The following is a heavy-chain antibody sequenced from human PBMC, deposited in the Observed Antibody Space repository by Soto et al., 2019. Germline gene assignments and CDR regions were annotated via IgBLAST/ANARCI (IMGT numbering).Heavy chain of an antibody. Sequence: ASVNVSCKASGYTFTRSGISWVRQAPGQGLEWMGWISGYNGDTNYAQKFQGRVTMTTDTSTTTAYMELRSLTSDDTAVYYCAKNGQPPYYYYGMDVWGQGTTVTVSS. CDR1: GYTFTRSG. J-gene: IGHJ6*02. CDR2: ISGYNGDT. V-gene: IGHV1-18*01. CDR3: AKNGQPPYYYYGMDV. D-gene: IGHD2-8*01.